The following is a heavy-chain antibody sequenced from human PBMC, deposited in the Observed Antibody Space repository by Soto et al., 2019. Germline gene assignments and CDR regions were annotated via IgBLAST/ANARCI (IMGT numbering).Heavy chain of an antibody. V-gene: IGHV3-30*03. CDR2: ISYDGSNK. J-gene: IGHJ6*02. Sequence: GGSLRLSCAASGFTFSSYGMHWVRQAPGKGLEWVAVISYDGSNKYYADSVKGRFTISRDNSKNTLYLQMNSLRAEDTAVYYCATAYYYDSSGYYADYYYYGMDVWGQGTTVTVS. CDR1: GFTFSSYG. CDR3: ATAYYYDSSGYYADYYYYGMDV. D-gene: IGHD3-22*01.